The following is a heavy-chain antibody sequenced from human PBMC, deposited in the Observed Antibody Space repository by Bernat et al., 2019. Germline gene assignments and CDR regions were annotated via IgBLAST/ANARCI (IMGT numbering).Heavy chain of an antibody. CDR3: AREVLWFGELLSDSNYYYYGMDV. D-gene: IGHD3-10*01. CDR1: GGSISSGGYY. Sequence: QVQLQESGPGLVKPSQTLSLTCTVSGGSISSGGYYWSWIRQHPGKGLEWIGYIYYSGSTYYNPSLKSRVTISVDTSKNQFSLKLSSVTAADTAVYYCAREVLWFGELLSDSNYYYYGMDVWGQGTTVTVSS. CDR2: IYYSGST. V-gene: IGHV4-31*03. J-gene: IGHJ6*02.